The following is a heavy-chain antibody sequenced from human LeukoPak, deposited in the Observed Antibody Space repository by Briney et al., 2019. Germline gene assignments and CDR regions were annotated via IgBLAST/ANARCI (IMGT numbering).Heavy chain of an antibody. CDR3: ARAADKISVVVVSGAFDI. D-gene: IGHD3-22*01. Sequence: PGGSLRLSCAASGFTFSSYAMSWVRQAPGKGLEWVSGINWNGGSTGYADSVKGRFTISRDNAKNSLCLQMNSLRAEDTALYYCARAADKISVVVVSGAFDIWGQGTMVTVSS. CDR1: GFTFSSYA. J-gene: IGHJ3*02. CDR2: INWNGGST. V-gene: IGHV3-20*04.